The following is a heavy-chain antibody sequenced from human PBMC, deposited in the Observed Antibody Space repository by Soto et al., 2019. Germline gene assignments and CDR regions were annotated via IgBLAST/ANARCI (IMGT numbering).Heavy chain of an antibody. J-gene: IGHJ6*03. CDR1: GGSISSYY. CDR2: IYYSGST. D-gene: IGHD3-10*01. Sequence: TSETLSLTCTVSGGSISSYYWSWIRQPPGKGLGWIGYIYYSGSTNYNPSLKSRVTISVDTSKNQFSLKLSSVAAADTAVYYCARHELGDYYYYYMDVWGKGTTVTVSS. CDR3: ARHELGDYYYYYMDV. V-gene: IGHV4-59*08.